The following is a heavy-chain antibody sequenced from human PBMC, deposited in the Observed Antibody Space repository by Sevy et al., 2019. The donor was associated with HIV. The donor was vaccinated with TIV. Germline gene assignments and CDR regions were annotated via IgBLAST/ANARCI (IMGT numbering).Heavy chain of an antibody. J-gene: IGHJ4*02. CDR1: GGNFGNYV. CDR3: ARLYPCGGACYYFDS. CDR2: MIPTSGTA. D-gene: IGHD2-21*02. V-gene: IGHV1-69*13. Sequence: ASVKVSCKASGGNFGNYVISWVRQAPGHRLEWMGGMIPTSGTANCARKFQGRVTIIADESTSTAYMEMSSLRSEDTAVYYCARLYPCGGACYYFDSWGQGTLVTVSS.